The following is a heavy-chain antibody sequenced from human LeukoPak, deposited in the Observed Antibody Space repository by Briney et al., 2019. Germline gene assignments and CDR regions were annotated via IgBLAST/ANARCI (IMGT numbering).Heavy chain of an antibody. Sequence: ASVKVSCKASGYTSTGYYMHWVRQAPGQGLEWMGWINPNSGGTNYAQKFQGRVTMTRDTSISTAYMELSRLRSDDTAVYYCARDRSPRPHFDYWGQGTLVTVSS. V-gene: IGHV1-2*02. J-gene: IGHJ4*02. CDR3: ARDRSPRPHFDY. CDR1: GYTSTGYY. CDR2: INPNSGGT.